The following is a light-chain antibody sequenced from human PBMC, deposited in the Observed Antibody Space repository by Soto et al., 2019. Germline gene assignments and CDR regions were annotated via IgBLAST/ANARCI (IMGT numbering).Light chain of an antibody. J-gene: IGLJ1*01. Sequence: SALTQPPSASGSPGQSITISCTGTSSDVGGYNYVSWYQQHPGKAPKLMIYEVSNRPSGVSNRFSGSKSGNTASLTISGLQAEDEADYYCSSYTSSSVYVFGTGTRSPS. CDR2: EVS. V-gene: IGLV2-14*01. CDR1: SSDVGGYNY. CDR3: SSYTSSSVYV.